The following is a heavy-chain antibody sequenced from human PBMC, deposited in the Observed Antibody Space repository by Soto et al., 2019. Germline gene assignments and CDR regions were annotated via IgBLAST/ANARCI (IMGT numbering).Heavy chain of an antibody. CDR2: IIPVFGTT. Sequence: QVQLVQSGAEVKMPGSSVKVSCRASSDTFNNYAISWVRQAPGLGLEWMGGIIPVFGTTNYAQKFQGRVTITADASTTTANMELSSLRSKDTAVYYCARERQLAAHGMDVWGQGTTVTVSS. CDR3: ARERQLAAHGMDV. J-gene: IGHJ6*02. D-gene: IGHD6-6*01. CDR1: SDTFNNYA. V-gene: IGHV1-69*01.